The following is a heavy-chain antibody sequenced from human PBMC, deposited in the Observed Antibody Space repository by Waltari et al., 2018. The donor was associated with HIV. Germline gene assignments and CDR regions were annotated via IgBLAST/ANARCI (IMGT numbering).Heavy chain of an antibody. CDR1: GYTFTGYH. J-gene: IGHJ4*02. V-gene: IGHV1-2*02. Sequence: QVQLVQSGAEVKKPGASVKVSCQAPGYTFTGYHSPCVRQAPGQGLEWMGWINPNSGGTNDAQKFQGRVTMTRDTSISTAYMELSRLRSDDTAVYYCARDQVQVLRAMGYWGQGTLVTVSS. D-gene: IGHD3-16*01. CDR2: INPNSGGT. CDR3: ARDQVQVLRAMGY.